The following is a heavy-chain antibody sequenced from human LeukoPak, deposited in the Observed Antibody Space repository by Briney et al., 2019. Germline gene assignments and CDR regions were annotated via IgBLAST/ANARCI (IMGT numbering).Heavy chain of an antibody. CDR3: AKDPPTWSGDN. J-gene: IGHJ4*02. CDR1: GFSFTNYW. Sequence: PGGSLRLSCAASGFSFTNYWMHWVRQAPGKGLVWVSHINSDGSATRYADSVKGRFTISRDNSKNTLYLQMNSLRVEDTAVYHCAKDPPTWSGDNWGQGTLVTVSS. V-gene: IGHV3-74*01. D-gene: IGHD3-10*01. CDR2: INSDGSAT.